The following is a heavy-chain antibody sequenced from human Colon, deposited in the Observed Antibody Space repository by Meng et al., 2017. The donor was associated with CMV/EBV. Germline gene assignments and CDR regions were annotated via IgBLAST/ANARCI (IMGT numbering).Heavy chain of an antibody. D-gene: IGHD6-19*01. J-gene: IGHJ4*02. Sequence: ASVKVSCKASGDTPPGYTMYWVRQAPGQGLEWLGWVNPDTKTTRYSRKFEGRVAMTTDSSTNTVYMHLDGLTSDDTAVYYCARGPLSGWQPDWGQGTLVTVSS. CDR2: VNPDTKTT. CDR1: GDTPPGYT. CDR3: ARGPLSGWQPD. V-gene: IGHV1-8*01.